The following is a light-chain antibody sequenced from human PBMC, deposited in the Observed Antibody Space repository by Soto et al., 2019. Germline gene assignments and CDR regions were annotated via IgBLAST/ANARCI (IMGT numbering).Light chain of an antibody. CDR2: GAS. CDR1: QSVSSN. CDR3: QHQGT. J-gene: IGKJ2*01. Sequence: EIVMTQSPATLSVSPGERATLSCRASQSVSSNLAWYQQKPGQAPRLLIYGASTRATGIPARFSGSGSGTEFTLTISNLQSEDFAVYYCQHQGTFGQGTKLEIK. V-gene: IGKV3-15*01.